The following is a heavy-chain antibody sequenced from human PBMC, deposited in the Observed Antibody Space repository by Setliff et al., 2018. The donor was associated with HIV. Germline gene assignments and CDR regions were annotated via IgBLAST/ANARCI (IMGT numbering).Heavy chain of an antibody. CDR2: INTNTGNP. V-gene: IGHV7-4-1*02. CDR1: YA. J-gene: IGHJ4*02. D-gene: IGHD3-9*01. Sequence: YAMNWVRQAPGQGLEWMGWINTNTGNPTYAQGFTGRFVFSLDTSVSTAYLRISSLKAEDTAVYYCARNRDILTGYWGGRSIEPSDYWGQGTLVTVS. CDR3: ARNRDILTGYWGGRSIEPSDY.